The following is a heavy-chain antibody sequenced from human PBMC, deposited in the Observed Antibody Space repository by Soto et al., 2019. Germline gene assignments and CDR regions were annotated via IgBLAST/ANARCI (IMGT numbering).Heavy chain of an antibody. J-gene: IGHJ3*01. CDR1: GFALTTSEVG. V-gene: IGHV2-5*01. CDR2: IYWNEDK. D-gene: IGHD3-10*01. Sequence: QITLKESGPTLVKPTQTLTLTCTCSGFALTTSEVGVGWIRQPPGKALEWLALIYWNEDKRYSPSLKNRLTLTKDTSKSHVVLTMTNMDSVDKATYYCAHRRGGYYQQSGSYYHDTFDEWGQGTALTVSS. CDR3: AHRRGGYYQQSGSYYHDTFDE.